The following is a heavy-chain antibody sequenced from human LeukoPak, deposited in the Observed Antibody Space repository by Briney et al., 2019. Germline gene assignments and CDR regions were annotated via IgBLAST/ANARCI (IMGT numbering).Heavy chain of an antibody. J-gene: IGHJ4*02. CDR2: IWYDGSNK. V-gene: IGHV3-33*01. Sequence: GSLRLSCAASGFTFSSYGIHWVRQAPGKGLEWVAVIWYDGSNKYYADSVKGRFTISRDNSKNTLYLQMNSLRAEDTAVYYCARDGYYYDSSGPDYWGQGTLVTVSS. CDR3: ARDGYYYDSSGPDY. D-gene: IGHD3-22*01. CDR1: GFTFSSYG.